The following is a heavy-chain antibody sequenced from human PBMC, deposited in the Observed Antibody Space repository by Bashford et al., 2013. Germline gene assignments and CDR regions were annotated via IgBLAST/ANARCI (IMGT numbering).Heavy chain of an antibody. CDR2: MGWMGWFNPNSEDT. D-gene: IGHD3-22*01. CDR3: ARTYYYDSSAYSHYYFDY. Sequence: ASVKVSCKASGYTFTSYGISWVRQAPGQGLEWMGWMGWFNPNSEDTKYAQKFQGRVTLTWDTPISTAYMELSGLRSDDTAVYYCARTYYYDSSAYSHYYFDYWGQGTLGHRLL. CDR1: GYTFTSYG. J-gene: IGHJ4*02. V-gene: IGHV1-2*02.